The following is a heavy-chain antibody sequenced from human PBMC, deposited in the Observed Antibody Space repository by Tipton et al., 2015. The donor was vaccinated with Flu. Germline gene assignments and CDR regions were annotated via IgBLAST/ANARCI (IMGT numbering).Heavy chain of an antibody. D-gene: IGHD4-17*01. CDR3: ARDAWKYGDESFDY. CDR1: GDSIISGSYY. Sequence: TLSLTCTVSGDSIISGSYYWSWIRRPAGKGLEWIGRFYTSGGTDYNPSLESRVTISIDTSKNQFSLRLSSVTAADTAIYYCARDAWKYGDESFDYWGRGTLVTVPS. J-gene: IGHJ4*02. CDR2: FYTSGGT. V-gene: IGHV4-61*02.